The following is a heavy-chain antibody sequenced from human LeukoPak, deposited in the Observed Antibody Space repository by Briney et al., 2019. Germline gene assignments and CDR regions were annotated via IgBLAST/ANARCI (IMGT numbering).Heavy chain of an antibody. J-gene: IGHJ4*02. CDR3: AKDGIEETFDY. CDR1: GFTFSSYA. CDR2: ISGSGGST. V-gene: IGHV3-23*01. D-gene: IGHD1-26*01. Sequence: GGSLRLSCAASGFTFSSYAMSWVRQAPGKGLEWVSAISGSGGSTYYTDSVKGRFTISRDNSKNTLYLQMNSLRAEGTAVYYCAKDGIEETFDYWGQGTLVTVSS.